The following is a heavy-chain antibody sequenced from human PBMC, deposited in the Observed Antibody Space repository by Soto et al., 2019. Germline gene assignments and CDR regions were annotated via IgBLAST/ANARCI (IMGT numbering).Heavy chain of an antibody. CDR3: ARDRYYDFYTFDY. D-gene: IGHD3-3*01. V-gene: IGHV3-48*01. CDR2: ISSSSSTI. CDR1: GFTFSSYS. J-gene: IGHJ4*02. Sequence: GGSLRLSCAASGFTFSSYSMNWVRQAPGKGLERVSYISSSSSTIYYADSVKGRFTISRDNAKNSLYLQMNSLRAEDTAVYYCARDRYYDFYTFDYWGQGTLVTVSS.